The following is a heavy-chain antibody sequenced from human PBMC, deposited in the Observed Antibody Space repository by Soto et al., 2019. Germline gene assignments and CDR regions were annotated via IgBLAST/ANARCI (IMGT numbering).Heavy chain of an antibody. CDR1: GFTFDDYA. Sequence: EVQLVESGGGLVQPGRSLRLSCAASGFTFDDYAMHWVRQAPGKGLEWVSGISWNSGSIGYADSVKGRFTISRDNAKNSLYLQMNSRRAEDTALYYCAKDRSQQWQYWGQGTLVTVSS. CDR3: AKDRSQQWQY. V-gene: IGHV3-9*01. J-gene: IGHJ4*02. CDR2: ISWNSGSI. D-gene: IGHD6-19*01.